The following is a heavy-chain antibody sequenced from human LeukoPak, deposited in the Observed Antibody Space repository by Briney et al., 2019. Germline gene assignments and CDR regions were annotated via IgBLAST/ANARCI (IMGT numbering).Heavy chain of an antibody. D-gene: IGHD2-15*01. Sequence: SETLSLTCAVYGGSFSAYYWSWIRQPPGKGLEWIGEINHSGSTNYSPSLKSRVTISIDTSKNQFSLKLSSVTAADTAVYYCARKCGGGSCYNYWGQGTLVTVSS. CDR3: ARKCGGGSCYNY. V-gene: IGHV4-34*01. J-gene: IGHJ4*02. CDR1: GGSFSAYY. CDR2: INHSGST.